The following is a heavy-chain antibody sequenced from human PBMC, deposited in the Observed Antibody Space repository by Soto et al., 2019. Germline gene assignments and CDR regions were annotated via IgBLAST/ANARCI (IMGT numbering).Heavy chain of an antibody. CDR3: ARWGASSGRSKSYYYYGRDV. D-gene: IGHD6-19*01. CDR2: ISAYNGNT. V-gene: IGHV1-18*04. Sequence: QVQLVQSGAEVKKPGASVKVSCKASGYTFTSYGISWVRQAPGQGIEWMGWISAYNGNTNYAQKLQGRVTMTTDTYTSTAYMELRSLRSDDTAVYYCARWGASSGRSKSYYYYGRDVWGKGTKVTVSS. J-gene: IGHJ6*04. CDR1: GYTFTSYG.